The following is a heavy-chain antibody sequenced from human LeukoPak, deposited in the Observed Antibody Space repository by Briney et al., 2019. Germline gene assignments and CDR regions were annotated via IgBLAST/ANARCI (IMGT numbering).Heavy chain of an antibody. CDR1: GGSFSGYY. CDR2: SNHSGST. CDR3: ARLRYYYDSSAYSLLFDY. Sequence: PSETLSLTCAVYGGSFSGYYWSLIRQPPGKGLEWIGESNHSGSTNYNPSLKSRVTISVDTSKNQFSLKLSSVTAADTAVYYCARLRYYYDSSAYSLLFDYWGQGTLVTVSS. V-gene: IGHV4-34*01. J-gene: IGHJ4*02. D-gene: IGHD3-22*01.